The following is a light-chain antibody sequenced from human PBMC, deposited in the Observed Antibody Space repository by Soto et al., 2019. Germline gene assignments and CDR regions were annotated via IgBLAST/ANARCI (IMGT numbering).Light chain of an antibody. V-gene: IGKV3-20*01. CDR2: GAS. J-gene: IGKJ5*01. Sequence: EIVLTQSPATLSLSPGERATLSCRASQSLSGSYLAWYQQKPGQAPSLLIYGASSRATGIPARFSGSGSATDFTLTITSLETEDFAVYYCQQYYTSPITFGQGTRVEIK. CDR1: QSLSGSY. CDR3: QQYYTSPIT.